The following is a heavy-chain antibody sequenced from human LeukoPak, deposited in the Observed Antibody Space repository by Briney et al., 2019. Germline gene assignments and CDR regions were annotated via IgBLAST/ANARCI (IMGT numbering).Heavy chain of an antibody. D-gene: IGHD3-22*01. J-gene: IGHJ3*02. CDR2: INAGNGNT. CDR3: AREGGTYYDSSGYQRSSDAFDI. V-gene: IGHV1-3*03. CDR1: GYTFTSYA. Sequence: ASVKVSCKASGYTFTSYAMHWVRQAPGQRLEWMGWINAGNGNTKYSQEFQGRVTITRDTSASTAYMELSSLRSEDMAVYYCAREGGTYYDSSGYQRSSDAFDIWGQGTMVTVSS.